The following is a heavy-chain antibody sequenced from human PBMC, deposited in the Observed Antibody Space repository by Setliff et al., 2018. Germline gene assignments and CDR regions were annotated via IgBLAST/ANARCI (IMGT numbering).Heavy chain of an antibody. CDR1: GYIFTSYY. CDR3: ARDRFYNSWSGTSITAPHDAFDI. CDR2: FNPSGGST. J-gene: IGHJ3*02. D-gene: IGHD3-3*01. V-gene: IGHV1-46*03. Sequence: ASVKVSCKASGYIFTSYYIHWVRQAPGQGLEWMGLFNPSGGSTKYAEKFQGRVTMTRDTSTSTVYMEVSSLRSEDTAVDFCARDRFYNSWSGTSITAPHDAFDIWGQGTMVTVSS.